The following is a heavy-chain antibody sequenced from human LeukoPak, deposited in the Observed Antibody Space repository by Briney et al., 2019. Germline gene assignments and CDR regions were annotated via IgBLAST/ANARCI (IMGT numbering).Heavy chain of an antibody. J-gene: IGHJ6*02. Sequence: GASVKVSCKASGYTFTSYDINWVRQATGQGLEWLGYMNPNSGNTGYAQKFQGRVTMTRDTSTSTVYMELSSLRSEDTAVYYCARVPKTYSSSWQQDPASFMDVWGQGTTVTVSS. CDR2: MNPNSGNT. D-gene: IGHD6-13*01. CDR3: ARVPKTYSSSWQQDPASFMDV. V-gene: IGHV1-8*01. CDR1: GYTFTSYD.